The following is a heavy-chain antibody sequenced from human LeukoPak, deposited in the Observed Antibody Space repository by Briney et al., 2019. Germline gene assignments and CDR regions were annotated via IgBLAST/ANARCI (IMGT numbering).Heavy chain of an antibody. Sequence: PGGALRLSCAASGFTFSSYWMPWVRQAPGKGLVWVSRINSDGSSTSYADSVKGRFTISRDNAKNTLYLQMNSLRAEDTAVYYCAKDSRGYCSGGSCYQIDYWGQGTLVTVSS. CDR2: INSDGSST. D-gene: IGHD2-15*01. V-gene: IGHV3-74*01. J-gene: IGHJ4*02. CDR3: AKDSRGYCSGGSCYQIDY. CDR1: GFTFSSYW.